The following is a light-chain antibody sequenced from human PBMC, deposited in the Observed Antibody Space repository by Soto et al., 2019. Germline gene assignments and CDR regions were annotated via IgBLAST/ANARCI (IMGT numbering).Light chain of an antibody. CDR1: QSLTNS. CDR2: DTS. V-gene: IGKV3-15*01. J-gene: IGKJ2*01. CDR3: QQYYTWPYT. Sequence: EIVMTQSPATLSMSPGDRATLSCRASQSLTNSFAWYQQKPGQAPRLLIYDTSARATDIPARFSGSGSGTEFTLTISRPQPEDFTIYYCQQYYTWPYTFGQGTKLEIK.